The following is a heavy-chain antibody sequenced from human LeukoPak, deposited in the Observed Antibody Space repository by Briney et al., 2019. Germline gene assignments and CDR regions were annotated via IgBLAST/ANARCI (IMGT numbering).Heavy chain of an antibody. Sequence: PSETLSLTCTVSGGSISSYCWSWIRQPPGKGLEWIGYIYYSGSTNYSPSLKSRVTISVDTSKNQFSLKLSSVTAADTAVYYCARHFCSGGSCRLFDDWGQGTLVTVSS. D-gene: IGHD2-15*01. J-gene: IGHJ4*02. CDR1: GGSISSYC. V-gene: IGHV4-59*08. CDR3: ARHFCSGGSCRLFDD. CDR2: IYYSGST.